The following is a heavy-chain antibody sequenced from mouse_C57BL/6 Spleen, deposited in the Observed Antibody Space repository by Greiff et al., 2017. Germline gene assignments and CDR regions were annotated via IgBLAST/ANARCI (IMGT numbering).Heavy chain of an antibody. CDR3: TTPFYDYV. CDR1: GFNIKDDY. D-gene: IGHD1-1*01. CDR2: IDPENGDT. J-gene: IGHJ1*03. V-gene: IGHV14-4*01. Sequence: EVQLQQSGAELVRPGASVKLSCTASGFNIKDDYMHWVKQRPEQGLEWIGWIDPENGDTEYASKFQGKATITADTSSNTAYLQLSSLTSEDTAVYYCTTPFYDYVWGTGTTDTVTS.